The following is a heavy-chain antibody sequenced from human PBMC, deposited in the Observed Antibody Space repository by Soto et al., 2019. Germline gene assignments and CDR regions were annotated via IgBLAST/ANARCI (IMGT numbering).Heavy chain of an antibody. CDR2: ISWNSGSI. CDR3: AKVAKPGRDWYFDR. J-gene: IGHJ2*01. V-gene: IGHV3-9*01. Sequence: EVQLVESGGGLVQPGRSLRLSCAASGFTFDDYAMHWVRQAPGKGLGWVSGISWNSGSIGYADSVKGRFTISRDNAKNSLYLQMNSLRAEDTALYYCAKVAKPGRDWYFDRWGRGTLVTVSS. CDR1: GFTFDDYA.